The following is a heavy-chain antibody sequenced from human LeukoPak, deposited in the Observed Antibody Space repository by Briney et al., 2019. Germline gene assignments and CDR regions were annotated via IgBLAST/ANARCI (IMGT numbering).Heavy chain of an antibody. CDR3: GREGSSRTIDY. J-gene: IGHJ4*02. CDR2: ITNDGSST. D-gene: IGHD1/OR15-1a*01. Sequence: GGSLRLSCAASGLTFSSHWMHWVRQAPGKGLVWVSRITNDGSSTTYADSVKGRFTISRDNAKNMLYLQANSLRAEDTAVYYCGREGSSRTIDYWGQGTLVTVSS. CDR1: GLTFSSHW. V-gene: IGHV3-74*01.